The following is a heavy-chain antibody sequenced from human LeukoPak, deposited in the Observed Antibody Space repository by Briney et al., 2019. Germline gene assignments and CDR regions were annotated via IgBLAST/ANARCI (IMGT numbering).Heavy chain of an antibody. CDR2: ISGSGGST. D-gene: IGHD3-10*01. J-gene: IGHJ4*02. CDR1: GFTFSSYA. CDR3: AKRSYGSGSSTPYYFDY. Sequence: GGSLRLSCAASGFTFSSYAMSWVRQAPGKGLEWVSAISGSGGSTYYADSVKGRFTISRDNSKNTLYLQMNSLRAEDTAVYYCAKRSYGSGSSTPYYFDYWGQGTLVTVSS. V-gene: IGHV3-23*01.